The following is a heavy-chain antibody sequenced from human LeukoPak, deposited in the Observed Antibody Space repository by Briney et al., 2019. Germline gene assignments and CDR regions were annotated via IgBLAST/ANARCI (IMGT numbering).Heavy chain of an antibody. V-gene: IGHV4-34*01. CDR3: ARGGPKWYYDILTGLPNWFDH. CDR1: GGSFSGYY. Sequence: SETLSLTSAVYGGSFSGYYWCWIRQPPGKGLEWIAEINHSRSTNYNPSLKSRVTISVDTSKNQFAMKLSSVTAAETAVYYCARGGPKWYYDILTGLPNWFDHWGQGTLVTVSS. J-gene: IGHJ5*02. CDR2: INHSRST. D-gene: IGHD3-9*01.